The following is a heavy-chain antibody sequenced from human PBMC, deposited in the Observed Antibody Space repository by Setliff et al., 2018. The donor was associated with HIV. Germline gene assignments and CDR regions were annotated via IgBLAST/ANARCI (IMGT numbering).Heavy chain of an antibody. V-gene: IGHV1-18*01. D-gene: IGHD3-3*01. CDR2: ISGYNGNT. CDR3: AREGVAADDFWSGKYAFDI. CDR1: GYTFNNYG. J-gene: IGHJ3*02. Sequence: EASVKVSCKASGYTFNNYGINWMRQAPGLGLEWMGWISGYNGNTNYAQKFQDRVTLTTDTSTGTVYMEVRRLRSDDTAVYFCAREGVAADDFWSGKYAFDIWGQGTMVTVSS.